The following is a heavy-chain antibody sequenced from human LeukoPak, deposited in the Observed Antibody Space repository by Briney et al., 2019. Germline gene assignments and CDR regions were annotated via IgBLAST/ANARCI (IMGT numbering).Heavy chain of an antibody. Sequence: SQTLSLTCTVPGGSISSGGYYWSWIRQHPGKGLEWIGYIYYSGSTYYNPPLKSRVTISVDTSKNQFSLKLISVTAADTAVYFCARQGSGRAFDIWGQGTMVTVSS. CDR1: GGSISSGGYY. CDR3: ARQGSGRAFDI. J-gene: IGHJ3*02. CDR2: IYYSGST. V-gene: IGHV4-31*03.